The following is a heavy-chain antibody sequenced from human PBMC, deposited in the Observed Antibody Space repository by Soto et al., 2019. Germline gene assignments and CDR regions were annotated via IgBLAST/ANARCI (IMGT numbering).Heavy chain of an antibody. CDR2: ITSKTDGGTT. CDR3: TTDHSIAVAGTIDFDY. V-gene: IGHV3-15*01. J-gene: IGHJ4*02. CDR1: GFTFSNAW. Sequence: EVQLVESGGGLVKPGGSLRLSCAASGFTFSNAWMSWVRQAPGKGLEWVGRITSKTDGGTTDYAAPVKGRFTISRDDSKNTLYLQMNSLKTEDTAVYYCTTDHSIAVAGTIDFDYWGQGTLVTVSS. D-gene: IGHD6-19*01.